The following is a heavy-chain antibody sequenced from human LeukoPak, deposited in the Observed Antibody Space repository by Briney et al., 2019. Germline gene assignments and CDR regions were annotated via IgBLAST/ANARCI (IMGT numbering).Heavy chain of an antibody. D-gene: IGHD3-10*02. J-gene: IGHJ6*04. CDR2: ISSSSTTI. V-gene: IGHV3-48*01. CDR1: GFTFSSYS. CDR3: XXXGITMIGGV. Sequence: GGSLRLSCAASGFTFSSYSMNWVRQAPGKGLEWVSYISSSSTTIYYADSVKGRFTISRDNAKNSLYLQMNSLRAEDKAVYYXXXXGITMIGGVWGKGTTVTISS.